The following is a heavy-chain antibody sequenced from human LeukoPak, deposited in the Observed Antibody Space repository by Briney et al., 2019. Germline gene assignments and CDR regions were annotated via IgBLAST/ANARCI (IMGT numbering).Heavy chain of an antibody. V-gene: IGHV4-59*01. CDR2: IYYSGST. D-gene: IGHD5-24*01. CDR1: GGSISSYY. CDR3: ARGRDGYNYGYEYSQH. Sequence: PSETLSLTCTVSGGSISSYYWSWIRQPPGKGLEWIGYIYYSGSTNYNPSLKSRVTISVDTSKNQFSLKLSSVTAADTAVYYCARGRDGYNYGYEYSQHWGQGTLVTVSS. J-gene: IGHJ1*01.